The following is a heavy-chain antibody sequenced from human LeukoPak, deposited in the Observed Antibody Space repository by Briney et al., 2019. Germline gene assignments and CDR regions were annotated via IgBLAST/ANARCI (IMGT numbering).Heavy chain of an antibody. CDR1: GYTVSSYG. V-gene: IGHV1-18*01. Sequence: ASVKVSCKASGYTVSSYGISWVRQAPGQGLEWMGWISAHNGKTNYAQKFQGRVTMTTDTSTSTAYMELRSLRSDDTAVYSCASVHDRMDSTSWYKEFDYWGQGTLVTVSS. D-gene: IGHD6-13*01. CDR2: ISAHNGKT. J-gene: IGHJ4*02. CDR3: ASVHDRMDSTSWYKEFDY.